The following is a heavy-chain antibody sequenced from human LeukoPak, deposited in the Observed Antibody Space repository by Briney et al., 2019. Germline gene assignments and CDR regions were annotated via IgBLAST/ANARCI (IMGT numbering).Heavy chain of an antibody. CDR2: INHSGST. Sequence: PSETLSLTCAVYGGSFSGYYWSWIRQPPGKGLEWIGEINHSGSTNYNPSLKSRVTISVDTSKNQFSLKLSPVTAADTAVYYCARGRSSGYRFDYWGQGTLVTVSS. CDR3: ARGRSSGYRFDY. CDR1: GGSFSGYY. V-gene: IGHV4-34*01. J-gene: IGHJ4*02. D-gene: IGHD3-22*01.